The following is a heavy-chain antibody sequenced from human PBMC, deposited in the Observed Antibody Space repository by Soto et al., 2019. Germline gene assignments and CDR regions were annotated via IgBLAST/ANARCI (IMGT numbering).Heavy chain of an antibody. CDR3: ASSIAAAGMGDYYGMDV. CDR2: IDPSDSYT. D-gene: IGHD6-13*01. J-gene: IGHJ6*02. V-gene: IGHV5-10-1*01. Sequence: GESLKISCKGSGYSFTSYWISWVRQMPGKGLEWMGRIDPSDSYTNYSPSFQGHVTISADKSISTAYLQWSSLKASDTAMYYCASSIAAAGMGDYYGMDVWGQGTTVTVSS. CDR1: GYSFTSYW.